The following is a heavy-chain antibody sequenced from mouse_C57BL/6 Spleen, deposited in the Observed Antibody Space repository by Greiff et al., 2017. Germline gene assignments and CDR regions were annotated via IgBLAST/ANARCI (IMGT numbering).Heavy chain of an antibody. CDR2: INPNNGGT. CDR3: ARNDYDVYAMDY. CDR1: GYTFTDYN. D-gene: IGHD2-4*01. J-gene: IGHJ4*01. V-gene: IGHV1-18*01. Sequence: VQLQQSGPELVKPGASVKIPCKASGYTFTDYNMDWVKQSHGKSLEWIGDINPNNGGTIYNQKFKGKATLTVDKSSSTAYMELRSLTSEDTAVYYCARNDYDVYAMDYWGQGTSVTVSS.